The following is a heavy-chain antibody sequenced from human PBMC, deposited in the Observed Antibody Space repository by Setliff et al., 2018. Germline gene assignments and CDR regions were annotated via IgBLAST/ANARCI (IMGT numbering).Heavy chain of an antibody. D-gene: IGHD6-6*01. Sequence: SETLSLTCGASGGSFSDYYWSWIRQPPGKGLEWIGEINHSGSTKCNPSLKSRVTISVDTSKNQFSLNLSSVTAADTAVYYCARGQATSSRSSLVYWGQGTRVTVS. V-gene: IGHV4-34*01. J-gene: IGHJ4*02. CDR2: INHSGST. CDR3: ARGQATSSRSSLVY. CDR1: GGSFSDYY.